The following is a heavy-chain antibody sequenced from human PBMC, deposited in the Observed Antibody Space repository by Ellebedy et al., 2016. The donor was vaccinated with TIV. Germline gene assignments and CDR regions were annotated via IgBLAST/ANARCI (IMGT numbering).Heavy chain of an antibody. CDR1: GFTFSSYV. D-gene: IGHD4-17*01. CDR3: AKDRDDDGDYVFDS. CDR2: ISRSGDST. Sequence: GGSLRLXCPASGFTFSSYVMSCVRQAPGQGLKWVSGISRSGDSTYYADSVKGRFTISRDNPKNTLYLQMNSLRAEDTAVYYCAKDRDDDGDYVFDSWGQGTLVTVSS. V-gene: IGHV3-23*01. J-gene: IGHJ4*02.